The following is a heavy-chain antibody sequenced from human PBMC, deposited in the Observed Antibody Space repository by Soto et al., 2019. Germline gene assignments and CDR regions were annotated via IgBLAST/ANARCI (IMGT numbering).Heavy chain of an antibody. CDR3: ASPGGSGWFYFDP. J-gene: IGHJ4*02. CDR1: GESISGTIYY. V-gene: IGHV4-39*02. D-gene: IGHD6-13*01. Sequence: SETLSLTCIVSGESISGTIYYWGWIRQPPGKGLEWIGSIYYSGSTYYNPSLKSRVTISVDTSKNHFSLKLTSVTAADTAVFYCASPGGSGWFYFDPWGQGSQVTVSS. CDR2: IYYSGST.